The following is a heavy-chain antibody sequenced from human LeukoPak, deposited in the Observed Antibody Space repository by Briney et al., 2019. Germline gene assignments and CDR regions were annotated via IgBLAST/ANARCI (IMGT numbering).Heavy chain of an antibody. CDR3: ARGPRYSSSWYRSMGYFQH. D-gene: IGHD6-13*01. J-gene: IGHJ1*01. CDR1: GGSFSGYY. Sequence: SETLSLTCAVYGGSFSGYYWSWIRQPPGKGLEWIGEINHSGSTNYNPSLKSRVTISVDTSKNQFSLKLSSVTAADTAVYYCARGPRYSSSWYRSMGYFQHWGQGTPVTVSS. CDR2: INHSGST. V-gene: IGHV4-34*01.